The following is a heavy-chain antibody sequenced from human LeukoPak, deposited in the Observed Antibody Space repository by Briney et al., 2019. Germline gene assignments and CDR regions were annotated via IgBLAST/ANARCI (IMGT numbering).Heavy chain of an antibody. CDR1: GGSISGSSYY. Sequence: PSETLSLTCTVSGGSISGSSYYWGWIRQPPGKGLEWIGSIYYSGSTYYNPSLKSRVTISVDTSKNQFSLKLSSVTAADTAVYYCAGRWGVTSWEDAFDIWGQGTMVTVSS. CDR3: AGRWGVTSWEDAFDI. V-gene: IGHV4-39*01. D-gene: IGHD2-21*02. J-gene: IGHJ3*02. CDR2: IYYSGST.